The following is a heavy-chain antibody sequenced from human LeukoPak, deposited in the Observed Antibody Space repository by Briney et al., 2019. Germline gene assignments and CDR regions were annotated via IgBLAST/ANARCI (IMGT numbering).Heavy chain of an antibody. CDR3: TRENRPFCPFAF. J-gene: IGHJ4*02. CDR1: GGSIDITNY. D-gene: IGHD2/OR15-2a*01. Sequence: SETLSLTCGVSGGSIDITNYWSWVRPAPGKGLERIGEISHDGTTNYRPSLRSRVAMSFDRANNQFSLSLTSVTAADTAVYYCTRENRPFCPFAFWGQGVLVTVSS. CDR2: ISHDGTT. V-gene: IGHV4-4*02.